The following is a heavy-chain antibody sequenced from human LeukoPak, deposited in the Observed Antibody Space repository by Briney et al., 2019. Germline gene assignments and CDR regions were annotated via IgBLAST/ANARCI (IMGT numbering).Heavy chain of an antibody. CDR3: ARAAPYEYCSSTSCYGSWFDP. CDR2: INPSGGST. Sequence: GASVKVSCKASGYTFTSYYMHWVRQAPGQGLEWMGIINPSGGSTSYAQKFQGRVTMTRDTSTSTVYMELSSLRSEDTAVYYCARAAPYEYCSSTSCYGSWFDPRGQGTLVTVSS. D-gene: IGHD2-2*01. CDR1: GYTFTSYY. V-gene: IGHV1-46*01. J-gene: IGHJ5*02.